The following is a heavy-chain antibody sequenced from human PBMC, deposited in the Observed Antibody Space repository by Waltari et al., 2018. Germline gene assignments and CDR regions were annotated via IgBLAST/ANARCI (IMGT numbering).Heavy chain of an antibody. V-gene: IGHV4-61*09. J-gene: IGHJ4*02. CDR2: IYTSGST. CDR3: ARDQWGFRELLYY. D-gene: IGHD3-10*01. CDR1: GGSISRGSYY. Sequence: QVQLQESGPGLVKPSQTLSLTCTVSGGSISRGSYYWSWIRQPAGKGLEWIGYIYTSGSTNYNPALKSRVTISVDTSKNQFSLKLSSVTAADTAVYYCARDQWGFRELLYYWGQGTLVTVSS.